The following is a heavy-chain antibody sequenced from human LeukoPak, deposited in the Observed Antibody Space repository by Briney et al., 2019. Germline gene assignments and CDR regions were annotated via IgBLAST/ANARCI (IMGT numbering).Heavy chain of an antibody. V-gene: IGHV3-66*01. Sequence: GGSLRLSCAASGFTVSSNYMSWVRQAPGKGLECVSGTYSGGSTYYADSVKGRFTISRDNSKNTLYLQMNSLRAEDTAVYYCARSPDYYYDSSGYYYLGAFDIWGQGTMVTVSS. CDR1: GFTVSSNY. CDR3: ARSPDYYYDSSGYYYLGAFDI. J-gene: IGHJ3*02. CDR2: TYSGGST. D-gene: IGHD3-22*01.